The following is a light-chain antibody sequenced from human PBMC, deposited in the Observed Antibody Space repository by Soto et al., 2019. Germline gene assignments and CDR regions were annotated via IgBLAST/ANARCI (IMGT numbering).Light chain of an antibody. Sequence: PGERATLSCRASQSVRSNLDWYQQKPGQAPRLLIYGASNRATGIPDRFSGSGSGTDFTLTISSLEPEDFAVYYCQQRSNWPRTFGQGTKVDIK. CDR2: GAS. CDR3: QQRSNWPRT. J-gene: IGKJ1*01. V-gene: IGKV3-11*01. CDR1: QSVRSN.